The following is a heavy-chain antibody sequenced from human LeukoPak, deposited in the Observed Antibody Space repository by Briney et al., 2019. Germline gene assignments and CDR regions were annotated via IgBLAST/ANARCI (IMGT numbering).Heavy chain of an antibody. D-gene: IGHD6-13*01. J-gene: IGHJ4*02. Sequence: GGSLRLSCAASGFTFSSDAMSWVRQAPGKGLEWVSAIRGSGNSTYYSDSVKGRFTISRDNSKNTLYLQMNSLRAEDTAVYYCAKARAAGIYVGPKFDYWGQGTLVTVSS. V-gene: IGHV3-23*01. CDR2: IRGSGNST. CDR3: AKARAAGIYVGPKFDY. CDR1: GFTFSSDA.